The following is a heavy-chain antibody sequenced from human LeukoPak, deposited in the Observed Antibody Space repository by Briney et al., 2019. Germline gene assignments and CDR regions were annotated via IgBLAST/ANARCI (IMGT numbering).Heavy chain of an antibody. J-gene: IGHJ5*02. CDR1: GGSISGYY. CDR2: IYYSGRT. D-gene: IGHD6-13*01. Sequence: SETLSLTRTVSGGSISGYYWSWIRQPPGKGLEYIGYIYYSGRTNYNPSLKSRVTISLDTSKNQLSLKLRSVTAADTAVYYCVRGKAAAGAIWFDPWGQGTLVTVSS. CDR3: VRGKAAAGAIWFDP. V-gene: IGHV4-59*01.